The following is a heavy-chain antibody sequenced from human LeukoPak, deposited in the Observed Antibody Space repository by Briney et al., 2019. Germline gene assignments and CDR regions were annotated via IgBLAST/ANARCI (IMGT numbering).Heavy chain of an antibody. V-gene: IGHV3-66*04. CDR3: ACQSRDSYDSSGYSPDDY. J-gene: IGHJ4*02. D-gene: IGHD3-22*01. Sequence: PGGSLRLSCAASGFSVSSTYMSWVRQAPGKGLEWVSVIYSGSDTYYADSVRGRFTISRDNSKNTLYLQMNSLRAEDTAMYYCACQSRDSYDSSGYSPDDYWGQGTLVTVSS. CDR1: GFSVSSTY. CDR2: IYSGSDT.